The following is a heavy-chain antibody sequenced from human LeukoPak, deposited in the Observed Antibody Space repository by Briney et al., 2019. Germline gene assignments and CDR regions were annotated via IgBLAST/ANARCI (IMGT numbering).Heavy chain of an antibody. CDR2: INWNGGST. J-gene: IGHJ6*03. CDR3: ARTGYLYYYMDV. CDR1: GFTFDDYG. V-gene: IGHV3-20*04. Sequence: PGGFLRLSCAASGFTFDDYGMSWVRQAPGKGLEWVSGINWNGGSTGYADSVKGRFTISRDNAKNPLYLQMNSLRAEDTALYYCARTGYLYYYMDVWGKGTTVTVSS. D-gene: IGHD2-15*01.